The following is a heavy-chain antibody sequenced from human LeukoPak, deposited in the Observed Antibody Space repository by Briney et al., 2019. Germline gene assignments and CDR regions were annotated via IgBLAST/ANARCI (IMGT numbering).Heavy chain of an antibody. CDR2: IDPNSGGT. J-gene: IGHJ4*01. CDR1: GYTFINYY. V-gene: IGHV1-2*06. CDR3: ARDVGYSYGGVWHKYFDS. Sequence: ASVKVSCKASGYTFINYYLHWVRQAPGQGLGWMGHIDPNSGGTRFAQKFQGRVTMTRDTSTSSIYMELSSLIFDDTAVYYCARDVGYSYGGVWHKYFDSWGRGTLVTVSS. D-gene: IGHD5-18*01.